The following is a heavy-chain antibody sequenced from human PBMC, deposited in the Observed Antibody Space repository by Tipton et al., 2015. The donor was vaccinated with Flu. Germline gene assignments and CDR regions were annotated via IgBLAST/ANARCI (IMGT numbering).Heavy chain of an antibody. CDR1: GYSFTSYW. CDR2: IYPGDSDT. Sequence: VQLVQSGAEVKKPGESLKISCKGSGYSFTSYWIGWVRQMPGKGLEWMGIIYPGDSDTRYSPSFQGQVTISADKSISTAYLQWSSLKASDPAMYYCARPLAAAVPRDAFDIWGQGTMVTVSS. CDR3: ARPLAAAVPRDAFDI. V-gene: IGHV5-51*01. D-gene: IGHD6-13*01. J-gene: IGHJ3*02.